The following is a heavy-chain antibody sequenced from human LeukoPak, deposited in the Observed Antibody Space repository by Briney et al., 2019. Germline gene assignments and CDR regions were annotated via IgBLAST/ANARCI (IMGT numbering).Heavy chain of an antibody. CDR2: IYYSGST. D-gene: IGHD2/OR15-2a*01. J-gene: IGHJ1*01. CDR1: GGSISSYY. Sequence: SETLSLTCTVSGGSISSYYWNWIRQPPGKGLEWIGYIYYSGSTNYNPSLKSRVTISVDTSKNQFSLKLSSVTAADTAVYYCARRKIVSGPFQHWGQGTLVTVSS. CDR3: ARRKIVSGPFQH. V-gene: IGHV4-59*08.